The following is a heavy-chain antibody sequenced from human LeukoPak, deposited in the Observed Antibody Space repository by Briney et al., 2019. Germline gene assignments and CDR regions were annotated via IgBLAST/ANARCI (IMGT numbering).Heavy chain of an antibody. V-gene: IGHV4-59*01. CDR2: IYYSGST. CDR1: GGSISSYY. CDR3: ASEYGAGSYYRPYYYYGMDV. D-gene: IGHD3-10*01. Sequence: SETLSLTCTVSGGSISSYYWSWIRQPPGKGLEWIGYIYYSGSTNYNPSLKSRVTISVDTSQNQFSLKLSSVTAADTAVYYCASEYGAGSYYRPYYYYGMDVWGQGTTVTVSS. J-gene: IGHJ6*02.